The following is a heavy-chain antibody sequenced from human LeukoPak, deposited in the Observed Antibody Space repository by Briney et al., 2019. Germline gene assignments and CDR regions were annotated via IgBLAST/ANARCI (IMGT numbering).Heavy chain of an antibody. CDR3: AKDGLRCSYYASGTYSKGYYFDY. CDR2: ISYDGSNK. J-gene: IGHJ4*02. V-gene: IGHV3-30*18. D-gene: IGHD3-10*01. CDR1: GFTFSSYG. Sequence: GGSLRLSCAASGFTFSSYGMHWVRQAPGKGLEWVAVISYDGSNKYYAGSVKGRFSISRDNSKSTLYLQMNSLRTEDTAVYYCAKDGLRCSYYASGTYSKGYYFDYWGQGTLVTVSS.